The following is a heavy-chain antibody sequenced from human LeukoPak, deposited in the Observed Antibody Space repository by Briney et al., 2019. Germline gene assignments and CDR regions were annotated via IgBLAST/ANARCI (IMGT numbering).Heavy chain of an antibody. CDR3: AKVGNDYYYGMDV. Sequence: GRSLRLSCAASGFTSSSYGMHWVRQAPGKGLEWVAVISYDGSNKYYADSVKGRFTISRDNSKNTLYLQMNSLRAEDTAVYYCAKVGNDYYYGMDVWGQGTTVTVSS. CDR1: GFTSSSYG. J-gene: IGHJ6*02. D-gene: IGHD7-27*01. V-gene: IGHV3-30*18. CDR2: ISYDGSNK.